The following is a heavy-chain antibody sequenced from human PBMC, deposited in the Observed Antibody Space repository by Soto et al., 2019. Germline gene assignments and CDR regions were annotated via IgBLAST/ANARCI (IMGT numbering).Heavy chain of an antibody. CDR3: AIEHRSGWYRGMDV. Sequence: SVKVSCKASGGTFSSYAISWVRQAPGRGLEWMGGIIPIFGTANYAQKFQGRVTVTADESTSTAYMELSSLRSEDTAVYYCAIEHRSGWYRGMDVWGQGNTVNVS. CDR2: IIPIFGTA. D-gene: IGHD6-13*01. J-gene: IGHJ6*02. V-gene: IGHV1-69*13. CDR1: GGTFSSYA.